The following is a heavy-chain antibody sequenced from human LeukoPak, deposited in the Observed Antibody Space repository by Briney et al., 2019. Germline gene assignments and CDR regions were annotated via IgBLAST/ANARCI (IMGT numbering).Heavy chain of an antibody. J-gene: IGHJ4*02. D-gene: IGHD2/OR15-2a*01. CDR2: ISSSSSTI. V-gene: IGHV3-48*04. CDR3: ARDFSY. Sequence: GGSLRLSCAASGFTFSSYSKNWVRQAPGKGLEWVSYISSSSSTIYYADSVKGRFTISRDNAKNSLYLQMNSLRAEDTAVYYCARDFSYWGQGTLVIVSS. CDR1: GFTFSSYS.